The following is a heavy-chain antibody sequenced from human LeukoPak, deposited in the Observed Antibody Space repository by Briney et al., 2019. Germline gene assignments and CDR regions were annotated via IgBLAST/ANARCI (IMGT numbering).Heavy chain of an antibody. CDR2: IYTSGST. V-gene: IGHV4-4*07. J-gene: IGHJ4*02. CDR1: GGSISSYY. Sequence: SETLSLTCTVSGGSISSYYWSWIRQPAGKGLEWIGRIYTSGSTNYNPSLKSRVTMSVDTSKNQFSLKLSSVTAADTAVYYCASSRREYYFDYWGQGTRGYYFDYWGQGTLVTVSS. CDR3: ASSRREYYFDYWGQGTRGYYFDY. D-gene: IGHD2/OR15-2a*01.